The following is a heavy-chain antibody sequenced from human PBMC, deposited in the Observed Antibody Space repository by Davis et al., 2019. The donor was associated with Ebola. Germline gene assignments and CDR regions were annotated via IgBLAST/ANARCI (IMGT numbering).Heavy chain of an antibody. V-gene: IGHV3-23*01. CDR3: AREGELWITFPDY. D-gene: IGHD3-16*01. Sequence: GESLKISCAASGFTFSSYAMSWVRQAPGKGLEWVSAISGSGGSTYYADSVKGRFTISRDNSKNTLYLQMNSLRAEDTAVYYCAREGELWITFPDYWGQGTLVTVSS. CDR2: ISGSGGST. CDR1: GFTFSSYA. J-gene: IGHJ4*02.